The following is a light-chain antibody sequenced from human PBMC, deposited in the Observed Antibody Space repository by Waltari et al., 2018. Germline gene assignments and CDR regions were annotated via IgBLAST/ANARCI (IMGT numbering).Light chain of an antibody. V-gene: IGLV1-51*01. J-gene: IGLJ2*01. CDR3: GTWDGSLTAGV. CDR1: SSHIGSNS. CDR2: DNN. Sequence: QSVLTQPPSVSAAPGQKVTISCSGSSSHIGSNSVSWYQPLPGTAPKLLMYDNNQRPSGIPDRFSGSRSGTSTTLGITGLQTGDESDYYGGTWDGSLTAGVFGGGTKVSVL.